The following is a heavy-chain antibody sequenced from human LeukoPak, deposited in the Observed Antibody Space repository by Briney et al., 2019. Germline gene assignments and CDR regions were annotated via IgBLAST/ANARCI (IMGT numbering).Heavy chain of an antibody. CDR2: ISYDGSNE. Sequence: PGGSLRLSCAASGFTFSIYAMHWVRQAPGKGLEWVALISYDGSNEYYADSVRGRFTISRDNSKFTLYMQMNSLRAEDTAVYYCARVRAGYCTSTSCYTGMDVWGQGTTVTVSS. CDR1: GFTFSIYA. J-gene: IGHJ6*02. CDR3: ARVRAGYCTSTSCYTGMDV. V-gene: IGHV3-30*04. D-gene: IGHD2-2*01.